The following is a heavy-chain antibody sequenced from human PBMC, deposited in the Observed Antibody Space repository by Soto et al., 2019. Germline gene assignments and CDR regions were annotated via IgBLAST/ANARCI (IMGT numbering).Heavy chain of an antibody. D-gene: IGHD4-17*01. CDR3: ARDSTVVKYVHYYYGMDV. J-gene: IGHJ6*02. V-gene: IGHV1-2*02. CDR1: GYTFTGYY. Sequence: ASVKVSCKASGYTFTGYYMHWVRQAPGQGLEWMGWINPNSGGTNYAQKFQGRVTMTRDTSISTAYMELSRLRSDDTAVYYCARDSTVVKYVHYYYGMDVWGQGTTVTVSS. CDR2: INPNSGGT.